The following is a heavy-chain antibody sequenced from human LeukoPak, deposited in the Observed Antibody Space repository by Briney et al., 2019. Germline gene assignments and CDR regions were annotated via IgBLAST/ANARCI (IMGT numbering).Heavy chain of an antibody. CDR3: ARGYGLGSSNWFDP. Sequence: ASVKVSCKASGYTFTGYYMHWVRQAPGQGLEWMGWINPNSGGTNYAQKFQGRVTMTRDTSISTAYMELSRLRSDDTAVYYCARGYGLGSSNWFDPWGQGTLVTVSS. D-gene: IGHD3-10*01. J-gene: IGHJ5*02. V-gene: IGHV1-2*02. CDR1: GYTFTGYY. CDR2: INPNSGGT.